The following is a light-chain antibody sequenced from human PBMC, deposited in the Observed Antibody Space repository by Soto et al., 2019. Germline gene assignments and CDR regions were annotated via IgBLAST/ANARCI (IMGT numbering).Light chain of an antibody. CDR3: QQSGDTPPST. CDR1: QSIRKY. V-gene: IGKV1-39*01. Sequence: DMQMNQSRSSLSASVGDRVIITCRASQSIRKYLNWYQHEPGKVPTLLIYAASSLQSGVPSRFSGSGSGTEFTLTITSLQPEDPATSSCQQSGDTPPSTFGQGTKV. CDR2: AAS. J-gene: IGKJ1*01.